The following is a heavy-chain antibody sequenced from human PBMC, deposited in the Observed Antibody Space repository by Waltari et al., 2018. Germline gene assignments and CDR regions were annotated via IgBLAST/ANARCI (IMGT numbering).Heavy chain of an antibody. D-gene: IGHD2-15*01. J-gene: IGHJ5*02. Sequence: QVQLVQSGAEVKKPGASVKVSCKASGYTFTGYYMPWVRQAPGQGLEWMGRINPNSGGTNYAQKFQGRVTMTRDTSISTAYMELSRLRSDDTAVYYCVRDCSGGSCYNWFDPWGQGTLVTVSS. CDR2: INPNSGGT. V-gene: IGHV1-2*06. CDR1: GYTFTGYY. CDR3: VRDCSGGSCYNWFDP.